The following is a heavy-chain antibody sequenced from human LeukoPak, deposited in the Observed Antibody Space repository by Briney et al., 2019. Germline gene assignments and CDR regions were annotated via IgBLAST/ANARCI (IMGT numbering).Heavy chain of an antibody. J-gene: IGHJ6*03. CDR2: ITGSGDST. CDR3: AIGASGSRQYSMDV. V-gene: IGHV3-23*01. Sequence: GGSLRLSCAASGFTFSSYAMSWVRQAPGKGLEWVSTITGSGDSTYYADSVKGRFTISRDNSKNTLYLQMNSLRAEDTAVYYCAIGASGSRQYSMDVWGKGTTVTVSS. CDR1: GFTFSSYA. D-gene: IGHD6-6*01.